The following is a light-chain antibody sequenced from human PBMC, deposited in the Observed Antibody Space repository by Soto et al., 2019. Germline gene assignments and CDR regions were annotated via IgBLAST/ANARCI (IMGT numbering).Light chain of an antibody. CDR1: SSDVGHYNY. J-gene: IGLJ2*01. Sequence: QSALTQPASVSGSPGQSITISCTGSSSDVGHYNYVSWYQHHPGKAPKLMIYEVSNRPSGVSNRFSGSKSGNTASLTISGLQAEDEADYYCSSYTSRSTVVFGGGTKRPS. V-gene: IGLV2-14*01. CDR2: EVS. CDR3: SSYTSRSTVV.